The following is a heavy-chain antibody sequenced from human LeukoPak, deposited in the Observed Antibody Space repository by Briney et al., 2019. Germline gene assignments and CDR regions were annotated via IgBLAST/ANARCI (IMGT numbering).Heavy chain of an antibody. D-gene: IGHD2-2*02. Sequence: SVKVSCKASGGTFSSYAISWVRQAPGQGLEWMGGIIPIFGTANYAQKFQGRVTITAGESTSTAYMELSSLRSEDTAVYYCARVGCSSTSCYTVDPRSYYYYYGMDVWGQGTTVTVSS. CDR1: GGTFSSYA. CDR2: IIPIFGTA. J-gene: IGHJ6*02. CDR3: ARVGCSSTSCYTVDPRSYYYYYGMDV. V-gene: IGHV1-69*13.